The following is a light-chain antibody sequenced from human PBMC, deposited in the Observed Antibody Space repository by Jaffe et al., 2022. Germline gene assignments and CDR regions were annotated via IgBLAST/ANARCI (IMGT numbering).Light chain of an antibody. CDR3: QHYGSSVYT. V-gene: IGKV3-20*01. CDR2: GAS. CDR1: QSVSSTY. J-gene: IGKJ2*01. Sequence: EIVLTQSPGTLSLSPGERATLSCRASQSVSSTYLAWYQQKPGQAPRLLIYGASSRASGIPDRFSGSGSGTDFTLTISSLESEDFAVYYCQHYGSSVYTFGQGTQLEIK.